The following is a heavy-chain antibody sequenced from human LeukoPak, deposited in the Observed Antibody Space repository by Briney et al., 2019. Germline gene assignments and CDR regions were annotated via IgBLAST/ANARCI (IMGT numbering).Heavy chain of an antibody. J-gene: IGHJ5*02. Sequence: SETLSLTCTVSGGSISSYYWSWIRQPPGKGLEWIGYIYYSGSTNYNPSLKSRVTISVDTSKNQFSLKLSSVTAADTAVYYCAGHRAGRPFDPWGQGTLVTVSS. V-gene: IGHV4-59*01. CDR3: AGHRAGRPFDP. CDR2: IYYSGST. CDR1: GGSISSYY.